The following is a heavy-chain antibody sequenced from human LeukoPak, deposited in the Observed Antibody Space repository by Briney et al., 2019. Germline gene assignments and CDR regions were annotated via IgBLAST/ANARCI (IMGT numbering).Heavy chain of an antibody. Sequence: GGSLRLSCAASGFTFSSYWMSWVRHAPGKGPEWVAHIKQDASQEDHVDSVKGRFTISRDNAKNSLYLQMNSLRAEDTAVYYCARGVVYPTWSGPHWSDYWGQGTLVTVSS. CDR2: IKQDASQE. J-gene: IGHJ4*02. CDR1: GFTFSSYW. V-gene: IGHV3-7*01. CDR3: ARGVVYPTWSGPHWSDY. D-gene: IGHD3-3*01.